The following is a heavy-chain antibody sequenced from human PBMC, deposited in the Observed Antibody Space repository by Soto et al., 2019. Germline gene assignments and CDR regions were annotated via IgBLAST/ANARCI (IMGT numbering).Heavy chain of an antibody. D-gene: IGHD2-21*01. J-gene: IGHJ4*02. Sequence: EVQLLESGGGLVQPGGSLRLSCAASGFAFSTYSMSWVRQAPGKGLEWVSLIGSGGASTYYADSVKGRFTISRDNSRNTLYLQMNSVGAEDTAIYFCAKGGLLDYWGQGGLVTVSS. V-gene: IGHV3-23*01. CDR1: GFAFSTYS. CDR2: IGSGGAST. CDR3: AKGGLLDY.